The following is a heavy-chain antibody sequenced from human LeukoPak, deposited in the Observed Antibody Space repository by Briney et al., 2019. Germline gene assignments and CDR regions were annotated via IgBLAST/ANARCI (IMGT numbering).Heavy chain of an antibody. D-gene: IGHD6-13*01. CDR2: ISGSGGST. Sequence: GGSLRLSCAASGFTFSSYAMMWVPPAPGKGRVGVSAISGSGGSTYYTESVKGRFTISRDNSKNTLYVQMNSLRAEDTAVYYCAKVSSSSWTISYFDYWGQGTLVTVSS. J-gene: IGHJ4*02. CDR3: AKVSSSSWTISYFDY. V-gene: IGHV3-23*01. CDR1: GFTFSSYA.